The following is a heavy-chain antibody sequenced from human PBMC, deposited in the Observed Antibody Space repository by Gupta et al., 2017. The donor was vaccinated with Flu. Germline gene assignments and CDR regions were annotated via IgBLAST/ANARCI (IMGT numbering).Heavy chain of an antibody. D-gene: IGHD6-13*01. V-gene: IGHV3-23*01. CDR2: ISGSGGST. Sequence: EVQLLESGGGLVQPGGSLRLSCAASGLTFSNYAMNWVRQAPGKGLEWVSSISGSGGSTYYADSVMGRVTISRDNSKNTLYLQMNNLRAEDTAVYYCAKDRSGNPAVDYWGQGTLVTVSS. CDR3: AKDRSGNPAVDY. CDR1: GLTFSNYA. J-gene: IGHJ4*02.